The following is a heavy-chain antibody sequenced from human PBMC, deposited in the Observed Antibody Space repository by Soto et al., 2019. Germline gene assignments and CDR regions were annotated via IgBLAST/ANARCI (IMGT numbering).Heavy chain of an antibody. V-gene: IGHV3-30-3*01. CDR1: GFIFRDYA. Sequence: GGSLRLSCAASGFIFRDYAMHWVRQAPGKGLEWVALLSHDGRSEHYATSVKGRLTISRDNSMDTLFLQMNSLRGDDTAVYFCARSREGSGYIWDGMDVWGQGTTVTVSS. D-gene: IGHD5-18*01. CDR3: ARSREGSGYIWDGMDV. CDR2: LSHDGRSE. J-gene: IGHJ6*02.